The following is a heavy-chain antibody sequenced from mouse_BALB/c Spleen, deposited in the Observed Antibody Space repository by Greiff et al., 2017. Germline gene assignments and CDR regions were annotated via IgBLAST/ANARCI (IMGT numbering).Heavy chain of an antibody. CDR1: GFTFSSYT. CDR3: AVYHDTGGFAY. CDR2: ISNGGSST. Sequence: EVKLEESGGGLVQPGGSLKLSCAASGFTFSSYTMSWVRQTPEKRLEWVAYISNGGSSTYYPDTVKGRFTISRDNAKNTLYLQMSSLKSEDTAMYYCAVYHDTGGFAYWGQGTLVTVSA. V-gene: IGHV5-12-2*01. J-gene: IGHJ3*01. D-gene: IGHD2-4*01.